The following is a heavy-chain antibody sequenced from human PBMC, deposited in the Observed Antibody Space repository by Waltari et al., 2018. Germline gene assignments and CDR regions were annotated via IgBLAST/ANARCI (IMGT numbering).Heavy chain of an antibody. J-gene: IGHJ4*02. Sequence: EVQLLESGGGLVQPGGSLRLSCAASGFTFSSYAMSWVRQAPGKGLEWVSVIYSGGSSTYYADSVKGRFTISRDNSKNTLYLQMNSLRAEDTAVYYCAKGVPSDYWGQGTLVTVSS. CDR3: AKGVPSDY. CDR2: IYSGGSST. CDR1: GFTFSSYA. V-gene: IGHV3-23*03.